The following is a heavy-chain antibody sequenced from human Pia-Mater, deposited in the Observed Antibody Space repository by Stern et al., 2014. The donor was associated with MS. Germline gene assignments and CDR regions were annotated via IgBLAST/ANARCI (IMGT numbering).Heavy chain of an antibody. CDR2: IGPTSGAT. J-gene: IGHJ4*02. CDR3: ARQYSSYPDY. V-gene: IGHV1-2*06. D-gene: IGHD4-11*01. CDR1: GYTFTGHY. Sequence: QMQLVQSGAEVRKPGASVKVSCKASGYTFTGHYVHWVRQAPGKGLEWMGRIGPTSGATNFAQKFQGRVTLTRDTSISTAYMELSSLTSDDTAVYYCARQYSSYPDYWGQGTLVTVSS.